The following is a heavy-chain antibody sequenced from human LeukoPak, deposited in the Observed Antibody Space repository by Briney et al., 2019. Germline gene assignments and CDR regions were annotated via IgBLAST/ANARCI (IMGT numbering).Heavy chain of an antibody. CDR1: GYSISSGYY. CDR2: IYHSGST. D-gene: IGHD3-10*01. J-gene: IGHJ5*02. V-gene: IGHV4-38-2*01. Sequence: SETLSLTCAVSGYSISSGYYWGWIRQPPGKGLEWTGSIYHSGSTYYNPSLKSRVTISVDTSKNQFSLKLSSVTAADTAVYYCASGYGSGSYYDEYWFDPWGQGTLVTVSS. CDR3: ASGYGSGSYYDEYWFDP.